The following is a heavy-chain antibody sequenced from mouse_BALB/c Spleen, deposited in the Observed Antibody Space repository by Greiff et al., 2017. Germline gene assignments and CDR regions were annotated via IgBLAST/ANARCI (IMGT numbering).Heavy chain of an antibody. Sequence: QVQLQQSGAELVRPGSSVKISCKASGYAFSSYWMNWVKQRPGQGLEWIGQIYPGDGDTNYNGKFKGKATLTADKSSSTAYMQLSSLTSEDSAVYFCARGPYPPFYAMDYWGQGTSVTVSS. J-gene: IGHJ4*01. V-gene: IGHV1-80*01. D-gene: IGHD6-5*01. CDR2: IYPGDGDT. CDR3: ARGPYPPFYAMDY. CDR1: GYAFSSYW.